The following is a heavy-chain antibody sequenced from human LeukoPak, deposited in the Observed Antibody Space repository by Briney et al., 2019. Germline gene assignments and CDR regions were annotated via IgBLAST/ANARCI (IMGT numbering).Heavy chain of an antibody. D-gene: IGHD6-13*01. CDR2: INPNSGGT. J-gene: IGHJ4*02. Sequence: ASVKVSCXASGYTFTGYYMHWVRQAPGQGLEWMGRINPNSGGTNYAQKFQGRVTMTRDTSISTAYMELSRLRSDDTAVYYCARRSSSWYIFDYWGQGTLVTVSS. CDR3: ARRSSSWYIFDY. CDR1: GYTFTGYY. V-gene: IGHV1-2*06.